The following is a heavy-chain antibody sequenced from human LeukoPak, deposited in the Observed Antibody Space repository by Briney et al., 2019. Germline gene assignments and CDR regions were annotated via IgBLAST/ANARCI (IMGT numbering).Heavy chain of an antibody. D-gene: IGHD2-15*01. J-gene: IGHJ5*02. CDR1: GGSISSSNFY. Sequence: PSETLSLTCTVSGGSISSSNFYWGWIRQPPGKGLEWIGSIYYSGSTYYNPSLKSRVTISVDTSKNQFSLKLSSVTAADTAVYYCARDWRVCSGGSCHNWFDPWGQGTLVTVSS. CDR2: IYYSGST. CDR3: ARDWRVCSGGSCHNWFDP. V-gene: IGHV4-39*07.